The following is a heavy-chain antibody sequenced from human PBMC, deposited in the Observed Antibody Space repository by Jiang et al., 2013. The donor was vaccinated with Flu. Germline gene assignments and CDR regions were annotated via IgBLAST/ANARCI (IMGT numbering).Heavy chain of an antibody. Sequence: GIANYAQKFQGRVTITADESTSTAYMELSSLRSEDTAVYYCARAPVVTAIQDAFDIWGQGTMVTVSS. CDR3: ARAPVVTAIQDAFDI. D-gene: IGHD2-21*02. V-gene: IGHV1-69*01. J-gene: IGHJ3*02. CDR2: GIA.